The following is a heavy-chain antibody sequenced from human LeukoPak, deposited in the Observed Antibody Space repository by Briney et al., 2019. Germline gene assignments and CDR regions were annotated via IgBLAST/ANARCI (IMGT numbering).Heavy chain of an antibody. CDR1: GFTFGNYA. V-gene: IGHV3-23*01. D-gene: IGHD5-24*01. Sequence: SGGSLRLSCAASGFTFGNYAMSWVRQAPGKGLEWVSGIFGSRSGNTYYADSVKGRFTIPRDDSKSTLYLQMNGLGAGDTAVYYCAKDRGMATIKDYWGQGTLVTVSS. CDR2: IFGSRSGNT. CDR3: AKDRGMATIKDY. J-gene: IGHJ4*02.